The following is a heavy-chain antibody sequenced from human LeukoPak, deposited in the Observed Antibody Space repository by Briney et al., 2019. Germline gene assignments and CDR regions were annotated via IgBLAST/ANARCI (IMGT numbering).Heavy chain of an antibody. CDR3: ARERYSSSSCWYFDL. J-gene: IGHJ2*01. CDR2: IYYSGST. V-gene: IGHV4-59*01. D-gene: IGHD6-6*01. Sequence: SETLSLSCTVSGGSISSYYWSWIRQPPGKGLEWIGYIYYSGSTNYNPSLKSRVTISVDTSKNQFSLKLSSVTAADTAVYYCARERYSSSSCWYFDLWGRGTLVTVSS. CDR1: GGSISSYY.